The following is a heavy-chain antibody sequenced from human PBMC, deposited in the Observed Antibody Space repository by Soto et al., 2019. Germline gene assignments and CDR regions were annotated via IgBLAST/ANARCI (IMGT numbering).Heavy chain of an antibody. CDR1: GGSISSGGYY. V-gene: IGHV4-31*03. D-gene: IGHD6-13*01. CDR3: AREPLAGSIAATKGAGFDY. J-gene: IGHJ4*02. Sequence: QVQLQESGPGLVKPSQTLSLTCTVSGGSISSGGYYWSWIRQHPGKGLEWIGYIYYSGSTYYNPSLKSRVTISVDTSKNQFSLKLSSVTAADTAVYYCAREPLAGSIAATKGAGFDYWGQGTLVTVSS. CDR2: IYYSGST.